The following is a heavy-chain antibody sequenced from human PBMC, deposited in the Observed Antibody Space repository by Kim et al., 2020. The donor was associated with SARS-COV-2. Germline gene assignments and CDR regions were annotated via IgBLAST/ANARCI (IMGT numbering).Heavy chain of an antibody. Sequence: GGSLRLSCAASGFTFSSYAMTWVRQAPGKGLEWVALIYSDGSGTYYADSVKGRFTISRDNSKNTLYLQMNSLRVEDTAVYYCARGAYDICTPLDYWGQGT. J-gene: IGHJ4*02. D-gene: IGHD3-9*01. CDR1: GFTFSSYA. V-gene: IGHV3-23*03. CDR2: IYSDGSGT. CDR3: ARGAYDICTPLDY.